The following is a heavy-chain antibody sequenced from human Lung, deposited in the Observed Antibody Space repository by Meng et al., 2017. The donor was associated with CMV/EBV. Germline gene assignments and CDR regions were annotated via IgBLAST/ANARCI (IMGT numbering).Heavy chain of an antibody. CDR2: INHSGST. D-gene: IGHD1-26*01. V-gene: IGHV4-34*01. Sequence: QVQLQQWGAGLFKPSETLSLTCAVYGGSFSGYYWSWIRQPPGKGLEWIGEINHSGSTKYNPALKSRITISVDTSKNQFSLKLSSVTAADTAVYYCARDVRERWELLGGSDYWGQGTLVTVSS. CDR1: GGSFSGYY. J-gene: IGHJ4*02. CDR3: ARDVRERWELLGGSDY.